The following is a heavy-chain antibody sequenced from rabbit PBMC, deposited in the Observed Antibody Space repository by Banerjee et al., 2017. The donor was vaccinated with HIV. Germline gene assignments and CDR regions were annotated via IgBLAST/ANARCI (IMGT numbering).Heavy chain of an antibody. D-gene: IGHD3-1*01. V-gene: IGHV1S40*01. CDR3: ARHVHWVGSDL. J-gene: IGHJ4*01. Sequence: QSLEESGGDLVKPGGSLTLTCTASGFSFSNKYVMCWVRQAPGKGLEWIACINTSSGNTVYASWAKGRFTISKTSSTTVALQMTSLTAADTATYFCARHVHWVGSDLWGQGTLVTVS. CDR2: INTSSGNT. CDR1: GFSFSNKYV.